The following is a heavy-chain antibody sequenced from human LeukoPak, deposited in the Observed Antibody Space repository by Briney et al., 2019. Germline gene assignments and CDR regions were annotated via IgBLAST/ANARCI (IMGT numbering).Heavy chain of an antibody. D-gene: IGHD3-10*01. Sequence: QSGGSLRLSCVVSGFTFKTYAMSWVRQAPGKGLEWVSAISGSGGSTYYADSVKGRFTISRDNSKNTLYLQMNSLRAEDTAVYYCAKHHTHYYGSGSYWSAPPGPLDVWGQGTTVTVSS. J-gene: IGHJ6*02. CDR2: ISGSGGST. V-gene: IGHV3-23*01. CDR1: GFTFKTYA. CDR3: AKHHTHYYGSGSYWSAPPGPLDV.